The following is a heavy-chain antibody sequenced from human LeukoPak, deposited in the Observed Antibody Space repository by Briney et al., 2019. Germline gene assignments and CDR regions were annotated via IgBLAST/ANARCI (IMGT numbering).Heavy chain of an antibody. V-gene: IGHV4-61*02. CDR3: ARGQDVLAENYFVY. Sequence: SETLSLTCTVSGASIISGTYYWSWIRQPAGKGLEWIGRIFPSGTTNYNPSLKRRVAISIDTSKDQFSLKLTSVTAADTAIYYCARGQDVLAENYFVYWGQGTLVTVSS. J-gene: IGHJ4*02. D-gene: IGHD2-8*02. CDR1: GASIISGTYY. CDR2: IFPSGTT.